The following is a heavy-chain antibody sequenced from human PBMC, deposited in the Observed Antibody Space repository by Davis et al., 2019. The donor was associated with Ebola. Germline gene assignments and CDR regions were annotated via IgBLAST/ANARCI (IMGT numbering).Heavy chain of an antibody. CDR3: ARRITGTLESYYYYYGMDV. V-gene: IGHV3-20*04. CDR2: INWNGGST. Sequence: PGGSLRLSCEASGFTFDDYCMSWFRQVPGKGLEWVFGINWNGGSTGYADSVKGQFTISRDNAKNTLYLQMNSLRAEDTAVYYCARRITGTLESYYYYYGMDVWGPGTTVTVSS. D-gene: IGHD1-20*01. J-gene: IGHJ6*02. CDR1: GFTFDDYC.